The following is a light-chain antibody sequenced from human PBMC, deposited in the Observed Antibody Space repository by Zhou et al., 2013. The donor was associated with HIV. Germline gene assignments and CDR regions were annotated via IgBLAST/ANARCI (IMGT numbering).Light chain of an antibody. J-gene: IGKJ2*01. Sequence: DVQMTQSPPSLSASVGDRVTITCRASQTIATYLNWYQQTPGKAPKFLISAASSLQSGVPSRFSGSGSGADFTLTINSLQPEDFATYFCQQSYSVPPTFGQGTKLEI. CDR1: QTIATY. CDR2: AAS. V-gene: IGKV1-39*01. CDR3: QQSYSVPPT.